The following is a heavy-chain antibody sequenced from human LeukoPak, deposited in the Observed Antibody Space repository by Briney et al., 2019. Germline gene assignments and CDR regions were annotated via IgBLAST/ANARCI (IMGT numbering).Heavy chain of an antibody. CDR1: GFTFSSYG. CDR2: ISYDGSNK. V-gene: IGHV3-30*18. Sequence: GGSLRLSCAASGFTFSSYGMHWVRQAPGKGLEWVAVISYDGSNKYYADSVKGRFTISRDNSKNTLYLQMNSLRAEDTAVYYCANLGSSDFRTSAFDIWGQGTMVTVSS. D-gene: IGHD6-13*01. CDR3: ANLGSSDFRTSAFDI. J-gene: IGHJ3*02.